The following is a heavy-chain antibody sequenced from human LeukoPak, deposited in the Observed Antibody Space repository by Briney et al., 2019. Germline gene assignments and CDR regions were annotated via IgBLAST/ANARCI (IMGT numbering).Heavy chain of an antibody. Sequence: GGSLRLSCAASGFTFSNYCMHWVRQAPGKGLVWVSLIDSDWKSTNYADSVKGRFTISRDNAKNTLYLQMNSLRVEDTAVYYCVRDKEVVTGIGWFDPWGQGTLVTVSS. J-gene: IGHJ5*02. D-gene: IGHD2-21*02. CDR2: IDSDWKST. V-gene: IGHV3-74*01. CDR1: GFTFSNYC. CDR3: VRDKEVVTGIGWFDP.